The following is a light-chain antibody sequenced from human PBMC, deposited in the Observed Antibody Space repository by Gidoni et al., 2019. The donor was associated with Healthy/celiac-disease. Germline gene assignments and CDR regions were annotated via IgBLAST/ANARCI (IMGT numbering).Light chain of an antibody. CDR1: QGISSD. CDR2: SAS. Sequence: IQLTQSPSSLSASVGDRVTITCRARQGISSDLAWYQQKPGKAPKLLISSASTLQSGVPSRFRGSGSGTDFTLTISRLHPDVFASYYCQRLNSYPTFGPGTKVDIK. V-gene: IGKV1-9*01. CDR3: QRLNSYPT. J-gene: IGKJ3*01.